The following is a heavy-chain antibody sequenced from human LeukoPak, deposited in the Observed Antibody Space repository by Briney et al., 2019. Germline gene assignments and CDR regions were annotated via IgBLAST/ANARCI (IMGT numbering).Heavy chain of an antibody. CDR1: GFTFTSYS. V-gene: IGHV3-21*01. Sequence: GGSLRLSCAASGFTFTSYSMNWIRQAPGKDLEWVSCISVNSDYIYYGDSMKGRFTVSRDNAKNSLYLQMNSLRAEDTAVYYCARVHCSGGGCYQRNDGFEIWGQGTMVTVSS. J-gene: IGHJ3*02. CDR3: ARVHCSGGGCYQRNDGFEI. D-gene: IGHD2-15*01. CDR2: ISVNSDYI.